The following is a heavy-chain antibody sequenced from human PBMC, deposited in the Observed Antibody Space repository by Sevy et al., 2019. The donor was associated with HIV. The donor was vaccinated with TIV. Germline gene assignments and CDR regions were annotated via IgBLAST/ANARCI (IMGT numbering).Heavy chain of an antibody. J-gene: IGHJ3*02. CDR2: INPSGGST. D-gene: IGHD2-21*02. CDR1: GYTFTSYY. V-gene: IGHV1-46*01. Sequence: ASMKVSCKASGYTFTSYYMHWVRQAPGQGLEWMGIINPSGGSTSYAQKFQGRVTMTRDTSTSTVYMELSSLRSEDTAVYYCARGWRGCGGDCFGGAFDIWGQGTMVTVSS. CDR3: ARGWRGCGGDCFGGAFDI.